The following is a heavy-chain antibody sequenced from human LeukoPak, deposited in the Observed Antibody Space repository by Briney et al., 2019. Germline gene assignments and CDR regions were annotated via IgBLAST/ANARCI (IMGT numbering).Heavy chain of an antibody. Sequence: GASVKVSCKASGYTFTSYGISWVRQAPGQGLEWMGWISAYNGNTNYAQKLQGRVTMTTDTSTSTAYMELRSLRSDDTAVYYCARRVTMIVVGYYYYYYMDVWDKGTTVTVSS. CDR1: GYTFTSYG. CDR2: ISAYNGNT. CDR3: ARRVTMIVVGYYYYYYMDV. V-gene: IGHV1-18*01. D-gene: IGHD3-22*01. J-gene: IGHJ6*03.